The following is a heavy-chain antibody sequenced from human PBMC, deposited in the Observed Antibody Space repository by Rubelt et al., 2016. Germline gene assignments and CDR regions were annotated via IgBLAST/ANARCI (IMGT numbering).Heavy chain of an antibody. CDR2: IIPIFGTA. J-gene: IGHJ3*02. CDR3: ARDLVGVVITTHDAFDI. Sequence: QVQLVQSGAEVKKPGSSVKVSCKASGGTFSSYAISWVRQAPGQGLEWMGGIIPIFGTAKYAQKFQGSVTIPADKSTSTAYMGLSSLGSEDTAVYYCARDLVGVVITTHDAFDIWGQGTMVTVSS. CDR1: GGTFSSYA. V-gene: IGHV1-69*06. D-gene: IGHD3-22*01.